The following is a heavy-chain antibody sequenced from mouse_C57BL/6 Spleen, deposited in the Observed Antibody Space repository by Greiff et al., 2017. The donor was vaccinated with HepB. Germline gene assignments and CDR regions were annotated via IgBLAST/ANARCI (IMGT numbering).Heavy chain of an antibody. CDR3: ARGRVDD. CDR2: IDPSDSYT. V-gene: IGHV1-69*01. J-gene: IGHJ4*01. Sequence: VQLQQSGAELVMPGASVKLSCKASGYTFTSYWMHWVKQRPGQGLEWIGEIDPSDSYTNYNQKFKGKSTLTVDKSSSTAYMQLSSLTSEDSAVYYGARGRVDDWGQGTSVTVAS. CDR1: GYTFTSYW.